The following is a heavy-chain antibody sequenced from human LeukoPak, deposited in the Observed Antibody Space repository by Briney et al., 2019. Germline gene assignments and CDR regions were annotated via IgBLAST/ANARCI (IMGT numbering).Heavy chain of an antibody. V-gene: IGHV3-33*01. CDR1: GLTFSSYG. CDR3: ARELPYCSGGSCYSIYGMDV. J-gene: IGHJ6*04. Sequence: GGSLRLSCAASGLTFSSYGMHWVRQAPGKGLEWVAVIWYDGSNKYYADSVKGRFTISRDNSKNTLYPQMNSLRAEDTAVYYCARELPYCSGGSCYSIYGMDVWGKGTTVTVSS. D-gene: IGHD2-15*01. CDR2: IWYDGSNK.